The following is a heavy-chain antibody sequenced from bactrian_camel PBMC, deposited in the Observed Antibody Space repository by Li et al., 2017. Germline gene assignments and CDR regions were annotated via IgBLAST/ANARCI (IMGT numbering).Heavy chain of an antibody. CDR2: SGFDSDGKN. V-gene: IGHV3S68*01. J-gene: IGHJ4*01. CDR1: GPTYCTRY. Sequence: VQLVESGGGSVQAGGSMRLSCSATGPTYCTRYWSWYRQAPGKEREFVSGREFVSGFDSDGKNNYADSVKGRFAISKAPTKTTLYLQMNSLKPEDTAMYYCASDADCNDIATNPIDWGQGTQVTVS. CDR3: ASDADCNDIATNPID. D-gene: IGHD4*01.